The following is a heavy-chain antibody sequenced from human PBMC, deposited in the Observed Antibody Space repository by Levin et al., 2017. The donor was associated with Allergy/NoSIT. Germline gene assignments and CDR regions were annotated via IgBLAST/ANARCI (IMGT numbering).Heavy chain of an antibody. J-gene: IGHJ4*02. CDR3: ARENGLAAPGAKYLDS. Sequence: PSETLSLTCTISGYSISNGYDWGWIRQPPGKGLEWIGNIFHRGTTYYNPSLQSRVTISVDTSKNQISLKLRSVTAADPAVYYCARENGLAAPGAKYLDSWGQGTLVTVSS. CDR1: GYSISNGYD. V-gene: IGHV4-38-2*02. CDR2: IFHRGTT. D-gene: IGHD6-25*01.